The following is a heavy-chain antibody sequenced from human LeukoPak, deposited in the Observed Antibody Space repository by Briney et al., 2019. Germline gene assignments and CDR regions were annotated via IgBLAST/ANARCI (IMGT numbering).Heavy chain of an antibody. CDR2: MYESGRT. Sequence: TSETLSLTCTVSGGSISSSREDWGGLRQAQGKGLEGIVRMYESGRTYCDPSLKRLITISVDTSKHQFSLKLRSVTAADTAVYYCARLPQFVVVTAIWGQGTLVTVSS. D-gene: IGHD2-21*02. CDR1: GGSISSSRED. V-gene: IGHV4-39*01. CDR3: ARLPQFVVVTAI. J-gene: IGHJ4*02.